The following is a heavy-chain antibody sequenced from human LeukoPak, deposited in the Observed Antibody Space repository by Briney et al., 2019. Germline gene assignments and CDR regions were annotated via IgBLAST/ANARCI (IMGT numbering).Heavy chain of an antibody. CDR3: ARGCPYYYDSSGYYPFDY. J-gene: IGHJ4*02. Sequence: SQTLSLTCTVSGASISSGGYYWRWLRQHPGKGLEWIVYIYYSGSTYYNPSLKSRVTISVDTSKNQFSLKLSSVTAADTAVYYCARGCPYYYDSSGYYPFDYWGQGTLVTVSS. CDR1: GASISSGGYY. D-gene: IGHD3-22*01. CDR2: IYYSGST. V-gene: IGHV4-31*03.